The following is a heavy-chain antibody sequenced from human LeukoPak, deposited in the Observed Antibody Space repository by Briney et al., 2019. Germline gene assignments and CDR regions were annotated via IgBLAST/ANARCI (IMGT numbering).Heavy chain of an antibody. Sequence: PGGSLRLSCAASGFTFSSYWMHWVRQAPGKGLVWVSRINSDGSSTTYADSVKGRFTISRDNAKNSLYLQMNSLRAEDTAVYYCARDSAALSYYYYMDVWGKGTTVTVSS. CDR2: INSDGSST. V-gene: IGHV3-74*03. D-gene: IGHD2-2*01. J-gene: IGHJ6*03. CDR3: ARDSAALSYYYYMDV. CDR1: GFTFSSYW.